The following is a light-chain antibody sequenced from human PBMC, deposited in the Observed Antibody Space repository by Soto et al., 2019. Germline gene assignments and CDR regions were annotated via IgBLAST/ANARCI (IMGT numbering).Light chain of an antibody. CDR3: QQSYSTPYT. CDR1: QSISNY. CDR2: IAS. J-gene: IGKJ2*01. V-gene: IGKV1-39*01. Sequence: DIHMTQSPSSLSASVGDRVTITCRASQSISNYLNWYQQKPGKAPNLLIYIASNLHSGVPSRFSGSGSGTDFTLTIRSMQTEDFANYYCQQSYSTPYTFGQGTKVDIK.